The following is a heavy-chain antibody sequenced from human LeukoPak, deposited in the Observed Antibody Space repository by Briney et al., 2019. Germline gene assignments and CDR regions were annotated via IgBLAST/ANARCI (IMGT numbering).Heavy chain of an antibody. V-gene: IGHV5-51*01. D-gene: IGHD5-12*01. Sequence: ESLKISCQGSGYNFISNWIGWVRQTPGKGLEFLGIIYPHDSETIYSPSFQGQVTVSADKSTSTAYLQWNTLKASDTAMYYCARVDRRGYSDYTAILPDYWGQGTLVTVSS. CDR3: ARVDRRGYSDYTAILPDY. CDR2: IYPHDSET. CDR1: GYNFISNW. J-gene: IGHJ4*02.